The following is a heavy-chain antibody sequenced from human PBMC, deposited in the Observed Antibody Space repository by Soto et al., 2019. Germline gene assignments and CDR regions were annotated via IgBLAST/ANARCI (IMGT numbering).Heavy chain of an antibody. CDR1: GFTFSSYA. V-gene: IGHV3-23*01. J-gene: IGHJ4*02. CDR2: ISGSGGST. D-gene: IGHD2-2*01. Sequence: EVQLLESGGGLVQPGGSLRLSCAASGFTFSSYAMSWVRQAPGKGLEWVSAISGSGGSTYYADSVKGRFTISRDNSKNTLYLQMNSLRAEDTAVYYCAKDSVNEIYCSSTSCYDGTIPFDYWGQGTLVTVSS. CDR3: AKDSVNEIYCSSTSCYDGTIPFDY.